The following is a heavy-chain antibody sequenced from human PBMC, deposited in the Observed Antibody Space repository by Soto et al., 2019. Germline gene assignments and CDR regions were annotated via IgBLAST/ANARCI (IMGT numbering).Heavy chain of an antibody. J-gene: IGHJ4*02. CDR1: GGSISSGGYY. CDR2: VYFNENT. V-gene: IGHV4-31*03. Sequence: QVQPLESGPGLVKASETLSLTCSISGGSISSGGYYWSWVRQRPGKGLEWIGYVYFNENTYYNPSLKSRVTISVGTSKSQFSLRLSSVTAADAAVYYCARQITMARGIDFWGPGISVSVSS. D-gene: IGHD3-10*01. CDR3: ARQITMARGIDF.